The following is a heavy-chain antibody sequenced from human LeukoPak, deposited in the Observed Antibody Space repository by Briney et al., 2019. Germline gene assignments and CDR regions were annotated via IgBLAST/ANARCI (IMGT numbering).Heavy chain of an antibody. Sequence: GGSLRLSCEVSGFTFDDYAMSWVRQAPGKWLEWVSGINWNGGSTGYGDSVKGRFTISRDNAKNSLYLQMNSLRTEDTAVYYCVRDGSSWGNFDYWGQGTLVSVSS. D-gene: IGHD7-27*01. CDR1: GFTFDDYA. CDR3: VRDGSSWGNFDY. V-gene: IGHV3-20*04. CDR2: INWNGGST. J-gene: IGHJ4*02.